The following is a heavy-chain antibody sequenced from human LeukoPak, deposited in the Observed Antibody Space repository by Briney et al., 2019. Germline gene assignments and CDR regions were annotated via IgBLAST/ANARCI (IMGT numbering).Heavy chain of an antibody. Sequence: TGGSLRLSCAASGFTFSSYWMHWVRQAPGKGLVWVSRINTDGSTTNYADSVKGRFTISRDNSKNTLYLQMNSLRAEDTAVYYCAREGGITIFGVVIEPRGYYYYMDVWGKGTTVTVSS. CDR1: GFTFSSYW. V-gene: IGHV3-74*01. D-gene: IGHD3-3*01. CDR2: INTDGSTT. CDR3: AREGGITIFGVVIEPRGYYYYMDV. J-gene: IGHJ6*03.